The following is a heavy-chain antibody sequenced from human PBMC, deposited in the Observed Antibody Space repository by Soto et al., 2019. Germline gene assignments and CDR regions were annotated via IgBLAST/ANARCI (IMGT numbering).Heavy chain of an antibody. CDR1: GGSFSGYY. CDR3: ARDDFKGAGKMYNYYYDRDV. V-gene: IGHV4-34*01. CDR2: INHSGST. Sequence: SETLSLTCAVYGGSFSGYYWSWIRQPPGKGLEWIGEINHSGSTNYNPSLKSRVTISVDTSKNQFSLKLSSVTAADTAVYYCARDDFKGAGKMYNYYYDRDVWGKGTRVTVPS. J-gene: IGHJ6*04. D-gene: IGHD3-3*01.